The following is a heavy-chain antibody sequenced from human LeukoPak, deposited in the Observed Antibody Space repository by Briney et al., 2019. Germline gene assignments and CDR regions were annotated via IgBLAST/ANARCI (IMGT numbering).Heavy chain of an antibody. D-gene: IGHD6-13*01. CDR3: ARELVQEGGGFDI. V-gene: IGHV3-21*01. J-gene: IGHJ3*02. CDR1: GFIFSDYS. Sequence: GGSLRLSCAASGFIFSDYSMSWVRQALGKGLEWVSSIIGSSSSIYYADSVKGRFTISRDNAKNSLYLQMNSLRAEDTAVYYCARELVQEGGGFDIWGQGTMVTISS. CDR2: IIGSSSSI.